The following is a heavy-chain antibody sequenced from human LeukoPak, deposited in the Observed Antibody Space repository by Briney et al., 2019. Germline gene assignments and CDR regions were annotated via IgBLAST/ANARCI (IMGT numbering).Heavy chain of an antibody. CDR1: GGSLSSYC. J-gene: IGHJ4*02. CDR2: LCDSGST. Sequence: SETLSLTCTVSGGSLSSYCWSWVRQSPGKRLEWIGYLCDSGSTSFNPSLKSRVTISVDTSKNQFSLKLSSVTAADTAVYYCARAPYREGFDYWGQGTLVTVSS. V-gene: IGHV4-59*01. D-gene: IGHD1-26*01. CDR3: ARAPYREGFDY.